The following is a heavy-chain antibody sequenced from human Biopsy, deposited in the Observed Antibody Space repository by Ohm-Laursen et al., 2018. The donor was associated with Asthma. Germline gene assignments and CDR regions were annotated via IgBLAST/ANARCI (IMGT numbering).Heavy chain of an antibody. D-gene: IGHD1-26*01. CDR1: GGSMSSSSYY. Sequence: GTLSLTCTVSGGSMSSSSYYWGWIRQPPGKGLEWMGSISYTGSTYYNPSLKSRVTISVDTSKNQFSLKLSSVTAADTAVYYCARHSGNYYAQLNYWGQGTLATVSS. CDR3: ARHSGNYYAQLNY. V-gene: IGHV4-39*01. J-gene: IGHJ4*02. CDR2: ISYTGST.